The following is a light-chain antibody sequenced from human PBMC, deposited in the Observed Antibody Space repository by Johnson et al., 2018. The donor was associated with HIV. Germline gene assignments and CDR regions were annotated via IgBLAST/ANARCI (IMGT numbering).Light chain of an antibody. CDR1: SSNVGSSF. V-gene: IGLV1-51*01. J-gene: IGLJ1*01. CDR3: GTGDSSLSAGV. Sequence: QSVLTQPPSVSAAPGQTVTISCSGSSSNVGSSFVSWYRQVPGTAPKLLIYDNNKRPSGIPGRFSGSKSGPSATLGITGLQTGDEADYYCGTGDSSLSAGVFGTGTKVTVL. CDR2: DNN.